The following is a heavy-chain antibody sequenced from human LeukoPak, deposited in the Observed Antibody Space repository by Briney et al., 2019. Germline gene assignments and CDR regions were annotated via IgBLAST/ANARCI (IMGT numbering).Heavy chain of an antibody. V-gene: IGHV3-23*01. CDR2: ISGSGGST. J-gene: IGHJ4*02. CDR3: AKDASSGTYFDY. D-gene: IGHD1-1*01. Sequence: GGSLRLSCAASGFTFSSYDMSWVRRAPGKGLEWVSAISGSGGSTYYADSVKGRFTIPRDKSKNTLYLQMNSLRAEDTALYYCAKDASSGTYFDYWGQGTLVTVSS. CDR1: GFTFSSYD.